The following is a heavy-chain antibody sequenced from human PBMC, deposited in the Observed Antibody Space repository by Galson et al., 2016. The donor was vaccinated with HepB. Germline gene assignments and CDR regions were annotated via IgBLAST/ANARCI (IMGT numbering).Heavy chain of an antibody. J-gene: IGHJ5*02. CDR2: IYWDDNE. Sequence: PALVKPTQTLTLTCTFSGFSPSTSAVGVGWIRQAPGKAPEWLAFIYWDDNEHYSPSLESRLTITKDTSKNQVVLTMTNMDPVDTGTYYCARGSGWLLDRWGQGTLVTVSS. D-gene: IGHD6-19*01. V-gene: IGHV2-5*02. CDR3: ARGSGWLLDR. CDR1: GFSPSTSAVG.